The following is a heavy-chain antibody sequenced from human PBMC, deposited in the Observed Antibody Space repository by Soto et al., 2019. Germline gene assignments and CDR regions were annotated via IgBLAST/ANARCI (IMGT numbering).Heavy chain of an antibody. D-gene: IGHD1-1*01. Sequence: SVKVSCRASGFKFTSSAMQWVRQARGQRLEWIGWIVVGSGNTNYAQKFQERVTITRDMSTSTAYMELSSLRSEDTAVYYCAAEPGGYLSYYYGMDVWGQGTTVTVSS. V-gene: IGHV1-58*02. J-gene: IGHJ6*02. CDR3: AAEPGGYLSYYYGMDV. CDR1: GFKFTSSA. CDR2: IVVGSGNT.